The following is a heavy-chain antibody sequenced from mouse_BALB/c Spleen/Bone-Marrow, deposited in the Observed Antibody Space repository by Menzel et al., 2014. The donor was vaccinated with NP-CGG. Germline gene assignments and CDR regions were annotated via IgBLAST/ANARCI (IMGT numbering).Heavy chain of an antibody. V-gene: IGHV3-2*02. D-gene: IGHD4-1*01. CDR3: ARQRELGRCYFDY. CDR1: GYSITSDYA. J-gene: IGHJ2*01. CDR2: ISYSGST. Sequence: EVMLVESGPGLVKPSQSLSLTCTVTGYSITSDYAWNWIRQFPGNKLEWMGYISYSGSTSYNPSLKSRISITRDTSKNQFYLQLNSVTTEDTATYYCARQRELGRCYFDYWGQGTTLTVSS.